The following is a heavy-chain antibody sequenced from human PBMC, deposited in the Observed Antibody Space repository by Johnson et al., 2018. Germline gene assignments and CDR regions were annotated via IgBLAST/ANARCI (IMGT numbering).Heavy chain of an antibody. CDR2: IGTAGDT. V-gene: IGHV3-13*01. CDR1: GFTFSSYD. J-gene: IGHJ1*01. Sequence: VQLVQSGGGLVQPGGSLRLSCAASGFTFSSYDMHWVRQATGKGLEWVSAIGTAGDTYYPGSVKGRFTISRENAKNSLYLQMNSLRAGDTAVYYCAISSYYYDSSGYYYAEYFQHWGQGTLVTVSS. CDR3: AISSYYYDSSGYYYAEYFQH. D-gene: IGHD3-22*01.